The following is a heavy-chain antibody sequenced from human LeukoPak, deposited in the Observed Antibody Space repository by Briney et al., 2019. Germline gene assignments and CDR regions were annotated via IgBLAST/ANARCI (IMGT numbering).Heavy chain of an antibody. CDR1: GFTFSNFE. V-gene: IGHV3-48*03. Sequence: GGSLRLSCAASGFTFSNFEMTWVRQAPEKGLELVSYISSSGSAIYYADSVKGRFTISRDNAKRSLYLQMNSLRAEDTAVYYCVSDAFDIWGQGTMVTVSS. CDR3: VSDAFDI. CDR2: ISSSGSAI. J-gene: IGHJ3*02.